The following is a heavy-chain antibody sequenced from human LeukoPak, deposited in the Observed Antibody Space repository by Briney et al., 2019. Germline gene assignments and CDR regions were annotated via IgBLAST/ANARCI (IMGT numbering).Heavy chain of an antibody. Sequence: SVKVSCKASGGTFSSYAISWVRQAPGQGLEWMGGIIPIFGTANYAQKFQGRVTITTDESTSTAYMELSSLRSEDTAVYYCARVTGSGYYFFDYWGQGTLVTVPS. J-gene: IGHJ4*02. CDR2: IIPIFGTA. CDR1: GGTFSSYA. V-gene: IGHV1-69*05. D-gene: IGHD3-3*01. CDR3: ARVTGSGYYFFDY.